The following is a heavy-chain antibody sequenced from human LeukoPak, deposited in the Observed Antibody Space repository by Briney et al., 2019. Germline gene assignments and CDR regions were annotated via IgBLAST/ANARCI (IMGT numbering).Heavy chain of an antibody. J-gene: IGHJ3*02. D-gene: IGHD2-21*02. CDR1: GFTFSDYY. V-gene: IGHV3-11*05. Sequence: PGGSLRLFCAASGFTFSDYYMSWIRQAPGKGLEWVSYISSSSSYTNYADSVKGRFTISRDNAKNSLYLQMNSLRAEDTAVYYCARDRHAVVTESNDAFDIWGQGTMVTVSS. CDR3: ARDRHAVVTESNDAFDI. CDR2: ISSSSSYT.